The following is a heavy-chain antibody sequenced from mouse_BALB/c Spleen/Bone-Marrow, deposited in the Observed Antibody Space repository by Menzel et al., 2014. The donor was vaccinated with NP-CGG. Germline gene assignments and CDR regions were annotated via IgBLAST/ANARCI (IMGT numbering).Heavy chain of an antibody. Sequence: VQLQESGPGLVAPSQSLSITCTVSGFSLTGFGINWIRQPPGQGLEWLEMIWRDGTTDYNSALKSRLSIKKDNTKSQVFLKMNSLQTGDAARYYCAREKYGNYYAMDYWGQGTSVTVSS. J-gene: IGHJ4*01. V-gene: IGHV2-6-7*01. CDR2: IWRDGTT. CDR3: AREKYGNYYAMDY. CDR1: GFSLTGFG. D-gene: IGHD2-10*02.